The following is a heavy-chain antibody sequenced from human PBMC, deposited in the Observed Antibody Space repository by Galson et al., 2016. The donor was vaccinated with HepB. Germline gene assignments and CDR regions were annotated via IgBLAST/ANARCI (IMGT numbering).Heavy chain of an antibody. V-gene: IGHV3-23*01. CDR1: GFTFSDYD. D-gene: IGHD6-25*01. J-gene: IGHJ2*01. CDR3: AKVRPPYSSDWYFDR. Sequence: SLRLSCAASGFTFSDYDMHWVRQTPGKGLEWVAGITNRGFSTYYSDSVKGRFTISRDNFNNTLSLQMNSVRAEDPAVYYCAKVRPPYSSDWYFDRWGRGTLVTVSS. CDR2: ITNRGFST.